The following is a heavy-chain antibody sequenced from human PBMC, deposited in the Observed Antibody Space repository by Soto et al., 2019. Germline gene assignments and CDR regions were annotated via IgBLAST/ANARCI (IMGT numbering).Heavy chain of an antibody. CDR2: ISSSGSTI. D-gene: IGHD2-2*01. CDR1: GFTFSDYY. Sequence: VGSLRVSCAASGFTFSDYYMSWIRQAPGKGLEWVSYISSSGSTIYYADSVKGRFTISRDNAKNSLYLQMNSLRAEDTAVYYCAREGSGQLLYYYYYGMDVWGQGTTVTVSS. V-gene: IGHV3-11*01. CDR3: AREGSGQLLYYYYYGMDV. J-gene: IGHJ6*02.